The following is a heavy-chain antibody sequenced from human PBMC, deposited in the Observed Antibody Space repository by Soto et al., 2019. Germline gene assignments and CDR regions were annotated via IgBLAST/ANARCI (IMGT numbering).Heavy chain of an antibody. CDR2: IIPIFGTT. Sequence: QVQLVQSGAEVKKPGSSVKVSCKASGGTFSSYAISWVRQAPGQGLEWMGGIIPIFGTTNYAQKFQGRLTSPANESTSTAYMELSSLSSQDTATYFCARVVTVVKSFHYWYFDVWGPGTLVTVSS. CDR1: GGTFSSYA. J-gene: IGHJ2*01. D-gene: IGHD2-15*01. V-gene: IGHV1-69*12. CDR3: ARVVTVVKSFHYWYFDV.